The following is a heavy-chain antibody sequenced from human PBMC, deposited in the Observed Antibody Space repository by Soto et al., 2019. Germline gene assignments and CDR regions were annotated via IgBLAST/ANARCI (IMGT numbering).Heavy chain of an antibody. D-gene: IGHD6-13*01. CDR2: IYYSGST. J-gene: IGHJ5*02. Sequence: QLQLQESGPGLVKPSETLSLTCTVSGGCIRSSSYYWSWIRQPPGKGLEWIGRIYYSGSTYYNPSLISPVTIAVDKSKNQFSLRLSSVTAADTAVYYCARHKWSSWAGYNWFDPWGQGTLVTVSS. CDR3: ARHKWSSWAGYNWFDP. V-gene: IGHV4-39*01. CDR1: GGCIRSSSYY.